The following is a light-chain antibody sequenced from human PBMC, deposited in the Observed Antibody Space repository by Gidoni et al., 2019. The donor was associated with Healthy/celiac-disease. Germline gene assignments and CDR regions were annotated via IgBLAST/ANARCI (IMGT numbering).Light chain of an antibody. J-gene: IGKJ3*01. Sequence: DIQMTQSPSSLSASVGDRVTITCRASQSISSYFNWYQQKPGKAPQLLIYAASSWQSGVPSRFSGSGSGTDFTLTISSLQPEDFATYYCQQSYSTPDTFGPGTKVDIK. CDR3: QQSYSTPDT. CDR2: AAS. CDR1: QSISSY. V-gene: IGKV1-39*01.